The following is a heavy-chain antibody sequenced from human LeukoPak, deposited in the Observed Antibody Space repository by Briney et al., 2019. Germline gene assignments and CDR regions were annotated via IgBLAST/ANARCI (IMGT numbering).Heavy chain of an antibody. V-gene: IGHV1-69*10. D-gene: IGHD1-26*01. CDR1: GGTFSSYA. CDR2: IIPIFGIA. CDR3: ARVVVGAIDY. J-gene: IGHJ4*02. Sequence: SVKVSCKASGGTFSSYAISWVRQAPGQGLEWMGRIIPIFGIANYAQKFQGRVTITAGKSTSTAYMELSSLRSEDTAVYYCARVVVGAIDYWGQGTLVTVSS.